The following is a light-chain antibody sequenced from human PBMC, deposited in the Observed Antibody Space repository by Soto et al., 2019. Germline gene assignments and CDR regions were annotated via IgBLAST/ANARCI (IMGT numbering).Light chain of an antibody. V-gene: IGKV3-11*01. CDR2: DAS. J-gene: IGKJ5*01. CDR3: QHRSDWPIT. CDR1: QSVSRY. Sequence: EVVLTQSPATLSLSPGERATLSCRASQSVSRYLAWYQQKPGQAPRLLIFDASNRATGIPARFSASGSGTDFSLNISSLESEDSAVYYCQHRSDWPITFGQGTRLDIK.